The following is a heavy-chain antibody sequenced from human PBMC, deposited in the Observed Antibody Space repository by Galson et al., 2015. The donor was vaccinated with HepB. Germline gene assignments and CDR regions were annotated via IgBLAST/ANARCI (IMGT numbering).Heavy chain of an antibody. V-gene: IGHV3-48*04. J-gene: IGHJ6*02. CDR1: GFTFSSYS. CDR2: ISHNTWTR. Sequence: SLRLSCAASGFTFSSYSMNWVRQAPGKGLEWIAYISHNTWTRFCADSVKGRFTVSRDNNKNSVDLQLSSLRADDTAVYFCARERRPNHGYYWAMDAWGQGTTVTVSS. CDR3: ARERRPNHGYYWAMDA.